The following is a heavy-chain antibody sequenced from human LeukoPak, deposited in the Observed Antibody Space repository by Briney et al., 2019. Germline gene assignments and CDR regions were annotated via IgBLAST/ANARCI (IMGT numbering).Heavy chain of an antibody. D-gene: IGHD6-6*01. Sequence: GGSLRLSCAASGFTFSSYAMSWVRQAPGKGLEWVSGISGSGATTYYADSVKGRFTISRDNSKNTLYLQVNSLRAEDTAVYYCASEYSSSSRPRAQFDYWGQGTLVTVSS. CDR2: ISGSGATT. J-gene: IGHJ4*02. CDR3: ASEYSSSSRPRAQFDY. V-gene: IGHV3-23*01. CDR1: GFTFSSYA.